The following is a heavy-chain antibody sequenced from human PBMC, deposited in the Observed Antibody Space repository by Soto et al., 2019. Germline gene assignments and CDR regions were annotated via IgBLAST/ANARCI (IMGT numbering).Heavy chain of an antibody. V-gene: IGHV1-18*01. CDR3: GRVGFYDGSGYYPPDY. CDR1: GYTFTSYG. J-gene: IGHJ4*02. CDR2: ISAYNGNT. Sequence: QVQLVQSGAEVKKPGASVKVSCKASGYTFTSYGISWVRQAPGQGLEWMGWISAYNGNTNYAQKLQGRVTMTTDTSTSTAYRELRSLRSDDTAVYYCGRVGFYDGSGYYPPDYWGQGTLVTVSS. D-gene: IGHD3-22*01.